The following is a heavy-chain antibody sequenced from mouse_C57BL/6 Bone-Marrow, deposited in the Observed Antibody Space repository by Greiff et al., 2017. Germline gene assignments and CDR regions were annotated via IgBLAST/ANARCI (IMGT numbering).Heavy chain of an antibody. V-gene: IGHV1-59*01. D-gene: IGHD1-1*01. CDR3: ARGSYGY. CDR1: GYTFNSYW. J-gene: IGHJ2*01. CDR2: IDPSDSYT. Sequence: VQLQQPGAELVRPGTSVKLSCKASGYTFNSYWMHWVKQRPGQGLEWIGVIDPSDSYTNYNQKFKGKATLTVDTSSSTAYMQLSSLTSEDSAVYYCARGSYGYWGQGTTLTVSS.